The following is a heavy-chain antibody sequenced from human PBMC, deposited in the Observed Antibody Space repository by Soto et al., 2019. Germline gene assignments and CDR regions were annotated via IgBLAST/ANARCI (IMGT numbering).Heavy chain of an antibody. CDR3: ARHRARNGFEP. V-gene: IGHV4-39*01. CDR1: GGSISSSSYY. J-gene: IGHJ5*02. Sequence: QLQLQESGPGLVKPSETLSLTCIVSGGSISSSSYYWGWIRQPPGKGLEWIGSIYYSGSTYYNPSLKSRVPISVDTAKNPFSLKLSSGTAADTAVFYGARHRARNGFEPWGQGTLVTVSS. D-gene: IGHD6-6*01. CDR2: IYYSGST.